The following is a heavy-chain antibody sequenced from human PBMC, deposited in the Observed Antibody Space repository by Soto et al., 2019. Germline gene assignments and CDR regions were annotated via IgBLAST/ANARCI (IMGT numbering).Heavy chain of an antibody. CDR3: AKARCTGNSCYVPDY. D-gene: IGHD2-8*02. V-gene: IGHV3-23*01. J-gene: IGHJ4*01. CDR2: ISGSGSSP. CDR1: GFTFNSYT. Sequence: GGSLRLSCAASGFTFNSYTMAWVRQAPGKGLEWVSSISGSGSSPSYADSVQGRFIIYRDDSRTTLSLQMNSLRAEDTATYYCAKARCTGNSCYVPDYWGHGSLVTVSS.